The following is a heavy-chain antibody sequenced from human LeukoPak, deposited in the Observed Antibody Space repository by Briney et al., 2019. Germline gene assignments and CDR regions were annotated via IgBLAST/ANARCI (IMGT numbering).Heavy chain of an antibody. CDR1: GFTFRSYA. Sequence: GGSLRLSCAASGFTFRSYAMDWVRQAPGNGLEWVSAIGGSGVSTHYPASLKGRFTISRDNSKNTLYLHMNNLRAEDTAVYYCAKEVPGSFDIWGQGTMVTVS. CDR3: AKEVPGSFDI. J-gene: IGHJ3*02. CDR2: IGGSGVST. V-gene: IGHV3-23*01.